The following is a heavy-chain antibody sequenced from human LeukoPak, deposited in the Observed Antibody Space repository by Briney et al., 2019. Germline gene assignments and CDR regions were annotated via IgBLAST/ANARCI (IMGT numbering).Heavy chain of an antibody. Sequence: GGSLRLSCAASGFTLSSYAMSWVRQAPGKGLEWVSAISDSGNTYHADSVKGRFTISRDNAKNSLYLQMNSLRAEDTAVYYCARGTMFPYYFDYWGQGTLVTVSS. D-gene: IGHD3-10*02. CDR1: GFTLSSYA. CDR2: ISDSGNT. CDR3: ARGTMFPYYFDY. V-gene: IGHV3-23*01. J-gene: IGHJ4*02.